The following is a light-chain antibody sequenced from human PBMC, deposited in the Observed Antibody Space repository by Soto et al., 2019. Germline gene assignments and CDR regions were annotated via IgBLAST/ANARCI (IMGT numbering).Light chain of an antibody. CDR1: NRDVGAYNF. J-gene: IGLJ1*01. CDR3: TSYTSISTYV. Sequence: QSVLTQPASVSGAPGQSISISCTGTNRDVGAYNFVSWYQQHPDKAPKLVIFDVNNRPSGVSNRFSGSKSGNTASLTISGLRAEDEADYYCTSYTSISTYVFGTGTKVTVL. CDR2: DVN. V-gene: IGLV2-14*01.